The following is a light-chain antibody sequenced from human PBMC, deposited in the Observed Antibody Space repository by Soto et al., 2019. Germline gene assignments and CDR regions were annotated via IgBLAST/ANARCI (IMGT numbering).Light chain of an antibody. CDR3: QHYGGIWT. CDR1: QSITNR. Sequence: DIQMTQSPSTLSANVGDRVIITCRACQSITNRLAWYQQKPGEAPKVLIYDASNLESEVPSRFSGRGFGTEFILTISSLQPDNFAMYWCQHYGGIWTFAKGTRVEMK. V-gene: IGKV1-5*01. J-gene: IGKJ1*01. CDR2: DAS.